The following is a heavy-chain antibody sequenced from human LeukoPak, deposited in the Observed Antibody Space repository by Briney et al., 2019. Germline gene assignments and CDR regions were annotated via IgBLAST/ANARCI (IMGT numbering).Heavy chain of an antibody. Sequence: SETPSLTCAVYGGSFSGYYWSWIRQPPGKGLEWIGEINHSGSTNYNPSLKSRVTISVDTSKNQFSLKLSSVTAADTAVYYCVQGLGVYWGQGTLVTVSS. CDR1: GGSFSGYY. CDR2: INHSGST. J-gene: IGHJ4*02. V-gene: IGHV4-34*01. D-gene: IGHD6-19*01. CDR3: VQGLGVY.